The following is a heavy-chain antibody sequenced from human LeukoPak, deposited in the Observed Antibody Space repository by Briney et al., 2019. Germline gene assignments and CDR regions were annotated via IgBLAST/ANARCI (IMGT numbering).Heavy chain of an antibody. J-gene: IGHJ2*01. V-gene: IGHV1-8*01. CDR2: MNPNSGNT. Sequence: ASVKVSCKASGYTFTSYDINWVRQATGQGLEWMGYMNPNSGNTGYAQKFQGRVTMTRNTSISTAYMELSSLRSEDTAVYYCAREGRWLQLGWYFDLWGRGTLVTVSS. CDR3: AREGRWLQLGWYFDL. D-gene: IGHD5-24*01. CDR1: GYTFTSYD.